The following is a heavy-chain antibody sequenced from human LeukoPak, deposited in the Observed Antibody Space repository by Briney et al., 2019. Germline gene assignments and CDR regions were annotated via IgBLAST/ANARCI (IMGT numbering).Heavy chain of an antibody. CDR3: ARHKYPARYNWFDP. J-gene: IGHJ5*02. Sequence: SETLALTCSGSGDSISSTSYYWGWIRQSPGAGVGWMGSIYYTGGTYYTSSLKSRVNVSIDTSKNQSSLKVTSVTVADTAVYSCARHKYPARYNWFDPWGQGSLITVSS. V-gene: IGHV4-39*01. D-gene: IGHD2-2*01. CDR2: IYYTGGT. CDR1: GDSISSTSYY.